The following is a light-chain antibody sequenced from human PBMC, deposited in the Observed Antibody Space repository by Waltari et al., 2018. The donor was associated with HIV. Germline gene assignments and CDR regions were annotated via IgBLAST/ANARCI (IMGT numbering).Light chain of an antibody. Sequence: DIQMTQSPSSLPASVGDSLTITCRASQTIHRDLNWYQQKPGQGPTLLISAASTLESGVPSRFSGSVSGAEFTLSISSVQPEDFATYYCLQTYGPPLTFGPGTTLDVK. J-gene: IGKJ3*01. V-gene: IGKV1-39*01. CDR3: LQTYGPPLT. CDR2: AAS. CDR1: QTIHRD.